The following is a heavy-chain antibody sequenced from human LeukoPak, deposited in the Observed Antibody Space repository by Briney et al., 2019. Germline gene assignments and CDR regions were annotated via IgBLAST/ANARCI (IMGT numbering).Heavy chain of an antibody. CDR3: ARDQDTDAFDI. Sequence: PGGSLRLSCAASGFTVSSNYMSWVRQAPGKGLEWVSVIYSGGSTYYADSVKGRFTISRDNSKNTLYLQMNSLRAEDTAVYYCARDQDTDAFDIWCQGTMVTVSS. V-gene: IGHV3-53*01. CDR2: IYSGGST. J-gene: IGHJ3*02. CDR1: GFTVSSNY.